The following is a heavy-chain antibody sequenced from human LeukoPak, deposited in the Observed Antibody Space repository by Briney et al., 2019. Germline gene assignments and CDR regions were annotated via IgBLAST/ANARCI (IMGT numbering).Heavy chain of an antibody. CDR1: GGSMTSYY. Sequence: PSETLSLTCTVSGGSMTSYYWSWIRQPAGKGLEWIGRIYTSGSTNYNPSLKSRVTMSVDTSKNQFSLELRSATAADTALYYCARDYNDILTGCFDYWGQGTLVTVSP. J-gene: IGHJ4*02. V-gene: IGHV4-4*07. CDR3: ARDYNDILTGCFDY. D-gene: IGHD3-9*01. CDR2: IYTSGST.